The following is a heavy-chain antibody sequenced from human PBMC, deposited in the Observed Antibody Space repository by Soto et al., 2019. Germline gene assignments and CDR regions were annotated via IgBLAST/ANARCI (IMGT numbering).Heavy chain of an antibody. CDR3: ARDRRTTDGMDV. CDR1: GDSISNYY. Sequence: ETLSLTCTVSGDSISNYYWAWVRQPPGKGLVWVSRTNSDGSSTSYADSVKGRFTISRDNSKNTLYLQMNSLRAEDTAVYYCARDRRTTDGMDVWGQGTTVTVSS. CDR2: TNSDGSST. V-gene: IGHV3-74*01. D-gene: IGHD1-7*01. J-gene: IGHJ6*02.